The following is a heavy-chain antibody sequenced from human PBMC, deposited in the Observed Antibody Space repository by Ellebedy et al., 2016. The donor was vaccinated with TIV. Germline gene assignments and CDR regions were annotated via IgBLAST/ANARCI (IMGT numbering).Heavy chain of an antibody. V-gene: IGHV3-30*18. CDR3: AKDHRTQGRAVGMDV. CDR1: GFTFSSYG. CDR2: ISYDGSNK. J-gene: IGHJ6*02. Sequence: GGSLRLSXAASGFTFSSYGMHWVRQAPGKGLEWVAVISYDGSNKYYADSVKGRFTISRDNSKNTLYPQMNSLRAEDTAVYYCAKDHRTQGRAVGMDVWGQGTTVTVSS.